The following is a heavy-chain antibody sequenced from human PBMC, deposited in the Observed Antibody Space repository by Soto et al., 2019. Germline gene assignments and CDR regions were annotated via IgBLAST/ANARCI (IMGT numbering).Heavy chain of an antibody. D-gene: IGHD2-2*01. CDR1: GYGFNTFG. J-gene: IGHJ4*02. CDR2: ISAYNGNT. V-gene: IGHV1-18*01. CDR3: ARDIATSSISTGAH. Sequence: QVQLVQSGGEVKKPGASVKVSCNASGYGFNTFGFTWLRQAPGQGLEWMGWISAYNGNTNYAQKFQGRVTLTTDTSTTTAYMELRSLRYDDTAVYYCARDIATSSISTGAHWGQGTLVSVSS.